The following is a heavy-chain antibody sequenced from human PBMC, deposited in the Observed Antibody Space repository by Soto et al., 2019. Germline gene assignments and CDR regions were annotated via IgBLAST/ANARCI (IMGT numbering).Heavy chain of an antibody. V-gene: IGHV3-33*01. CDR1: GFTFSSYG. CDR2: IGYDGSNK. Sequence: QVQLVESGGGVVQPGRSLRLSCAASGFTFSSYGMHWVRQAPGKGLEWVAVIGYDGSNKYYADSVKGRVTISRDNYKNTLYLQMNSLRAEETAVYYCAREDIAVAGYYYGMDVRGQGTTVTVSS. D-gene: IGHD6-19*01. J-gene: IGHJ6*02. CDR3: AREDIAVAGYYYGMDV.